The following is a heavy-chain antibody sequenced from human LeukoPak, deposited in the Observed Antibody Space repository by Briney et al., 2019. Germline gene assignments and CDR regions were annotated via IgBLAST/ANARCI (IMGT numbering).Heavy chain of an antibody. D-gene: IGHD3-3*01. CDR3: ATSDPSQNFWSGYYPPRGLDYYYMDV. CDR1: GYTFTSYY. CDR2: INPSGGST. J-gene: IGHJ6*03. Sequence: ASVKVSCKASGYTFTSYYMHWVRQAPGQGLEWMGIINPSGGSTSYAQKFQGRVTMTRDTSTSTVYMELGSLRSEDTAVYYCATSDPSQNFWSGYYPPRGLDYYYMDVWGKGTTVTVSS. V-gene: IGHV1-46*03.